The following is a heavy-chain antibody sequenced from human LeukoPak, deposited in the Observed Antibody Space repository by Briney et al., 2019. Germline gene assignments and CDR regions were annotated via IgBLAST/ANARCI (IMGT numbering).Heavy chain of an antibody. J-gene: IGHJ4*02. CDR2: IKSKTDGGTT. D-gene: IGHD3-10*01. Sequence: PGGSLRLSCTGSGFTFSTFAMHWVRQAPGKGLEWVGRIKSKTDGGTTDYAAPVKGRFTISRDDSKNTLYLQMNSLKTEDTAVYYCTTPVDAGLWFGELLPRYWGQGTLVTVSS. V-gene: IGHV3-15*01. CDR1: GFTFSTFA. CDR3: TTPVDAGLWFGELLPRY.